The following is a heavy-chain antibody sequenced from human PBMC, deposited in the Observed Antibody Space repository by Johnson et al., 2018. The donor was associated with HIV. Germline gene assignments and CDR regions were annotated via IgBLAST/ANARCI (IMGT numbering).Heavy chain of an antibody. J-gene: IGHJ3*02. D-gene: IGHD3-10*01. CDR2: ISSNGGST. Sequence: VQLVESGGGLVQPGGSLRLSCAASGFIFSSYAMHWVRQAPGKGLQYVSAISSNGGSTYYANSVKGRFNISRDNSRNPLYLQMGRLRFEYMAVYYCARVVSSVYGSGDHAFDIWGQGTMVTVSS. CDR1: GFIFSSYA. CDR3: ARVVSSVYGSGDHAFDI. V-gene: IGHV3-64*01.